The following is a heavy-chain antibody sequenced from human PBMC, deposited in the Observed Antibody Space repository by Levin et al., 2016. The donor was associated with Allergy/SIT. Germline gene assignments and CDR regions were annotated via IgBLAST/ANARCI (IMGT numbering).Heavy chain of an antibody. CDR1: GGTISSSSYY. V-gene: IGHV4-39*01. CDR3: ARHCRASSCFRDDC. D-gene: IGHD2-2*01. J-gene: IGHJ4*02. CDR2: IYYTGNT. Sequence: SETLSLTCTVSGGTISSSSYYWGWIRQPPGKGLEWMGSIYYTGNTYYNSSLKSRVTISVDTSKNQFSLKLSSVTAADTAVYYCARHCRASSCFRDDCWGQGTLVTVSS.